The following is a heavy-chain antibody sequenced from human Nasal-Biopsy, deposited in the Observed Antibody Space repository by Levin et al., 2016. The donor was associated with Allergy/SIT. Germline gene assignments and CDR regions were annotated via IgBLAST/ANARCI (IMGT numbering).Heavy chain of an antibody. CDR3: ARHVILGECLSYLYYCPVDV. Sequence: SETLSLTCTVSGGSISSRRYNWGWIRQPPGKGLEWIGVFYYSGSTYYNPSLKSRATISLDTSKNQVSLRLSSVTAADTAVYFCARHVILGECLSYLYYCPVDVWGPGTTVTVSS. CDR2: FYYSGST. J-gene: IGHJ6*02. CDR1: GGSISSRRYN. V-gene: IGHV4-39*01. D-gene: IGHD3-3*01.